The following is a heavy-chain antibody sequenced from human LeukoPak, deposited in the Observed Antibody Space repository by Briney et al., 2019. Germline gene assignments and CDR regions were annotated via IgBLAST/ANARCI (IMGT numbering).Heavy chain of an antibody. CDR1: GFGFNRYW. Sequence: GGSLRLSCAASGFGFNRYWMTWVRQAPGKGLEWVANMDKDGTQKSYVDSVAGRFTISRDNARNSLYLQMNSLRADDTGVYYCARDADYRIEDSRFDAFDMWGPGTRVTVSS. CDR3: ARDADYRIEDSRFDAFDM. J-gene: IGHJ3*02. D-gene: IGHD4-11*01. V-gene: IGHV3-7*01. CDR2: MDKDGTQK.